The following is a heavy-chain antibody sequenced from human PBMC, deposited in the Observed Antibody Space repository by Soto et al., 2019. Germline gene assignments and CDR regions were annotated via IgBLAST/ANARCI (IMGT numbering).Heavy chain of an antibody. Sequence: GESLKISCKGSGYSVTNYWIAWVRQMPGKGLEWMGVIYPRDSDTKYSPSFQGQVTISADKSISTAYLQWSSLKASDTAIYYCARQATYDFWSGYYVDPWGQGTLVTVSS. CDR3: ARQATYDFWSGYYVDP. J-gene: IGHJ5*02. D-gene: IGHD3-3*01. V-gene: IGHV5-51*01. CDR1: GYSVTNYW. CDR2: IYPRDSDT.